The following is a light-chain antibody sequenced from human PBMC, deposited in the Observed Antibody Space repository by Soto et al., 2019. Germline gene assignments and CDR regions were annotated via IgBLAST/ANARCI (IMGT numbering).Light chain of an antibody. CDR2: GAT. CDR3: QQASSFPHT. V-gene: IGKV1-39*01. CDR1: QSISNY. J-gene: IGKJ2*01. Sequence: DVQMTQSPSSLSASVGDRVTITCRSSQSISNYLNWYQQNPGKPPRVLIYGATNVQSGVPSRFSGSGSGTEFTLTIKSLQPDDIATYYCQQASSFPHTFGQGTKLEIK.